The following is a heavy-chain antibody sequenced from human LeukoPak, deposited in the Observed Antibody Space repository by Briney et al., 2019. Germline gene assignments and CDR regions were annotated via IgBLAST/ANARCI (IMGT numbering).Heavy chain of an antibody. V-gene: IGHV4-61*02. J-gene: IGHJ3*02. Sequence: KPSETLSLTCTVSGGSISSGSYYWSWIRQPAGKGLEWIGRIYTSGSTNYNPSLKSRVTISVDTSKNQFSLKLSSVTAADTAVYYCARDAVVIDAFDIWGQGPMVTVSS. D-gene: IGHD3-22*01. CDR3: ARDAVVIDAFDI. CDR1: GGSISSGSYY. CDR2: IYTSGST.